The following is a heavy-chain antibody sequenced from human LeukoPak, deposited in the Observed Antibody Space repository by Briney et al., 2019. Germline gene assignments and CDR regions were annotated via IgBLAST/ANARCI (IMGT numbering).Heavy chain of an antibody. D-gene: IGHD5-18*01. V-gene: IGHV3-23*01. J-gene: IGHJ4*02. CDR3: ARRRGYNYGDFDS. CDR1: GFTFSSYA. Sequence: GGSLRLSCAASGFTFSSYAMSWVRRAPGKGLEWVSAISDRGGATYNADSVKGRFTISRDNSKNTLYLQMNSLRAEDTAIHYCARRRGYNYGDFDSWGQGALVTVSS. CDR2: ISDRGGAT.